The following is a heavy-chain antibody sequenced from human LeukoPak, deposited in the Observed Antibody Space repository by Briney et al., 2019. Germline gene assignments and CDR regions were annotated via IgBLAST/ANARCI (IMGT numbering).Heavy chain of an antibody. V-gene: IGHV3-23*01. D-gene: IGHD2-15*01. CDR1: GFTFSAYA. J-gene: IGHJ3*02. Sequence: PGGSLRLSCAASGFTFSAYAMTWVRQAPGKGLEWVSVISGNGGSTYYADSVKGRFTISRDNVKNLLSLQMSSLRGEDTAVYFCARVNPLLAPGAFDIWSQGTMVAVSS. CDR3: ARVNPLLAPGAFDI. CDR2: ISGNGGST.